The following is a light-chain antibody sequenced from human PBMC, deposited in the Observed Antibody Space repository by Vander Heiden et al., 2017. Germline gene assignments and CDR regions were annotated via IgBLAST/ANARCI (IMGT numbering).Light chain of an antibody. V-gene: IGKV4-1*01. CDR2: WAS. Sequence: DIVMTPSPASLAGSLGGQAAINCKTSKSGLDSTNEKNYLAWYQQKPGQPPKVLIYWASTRESGVPDRFSGSGSGTDFTLNISSLEAEDVAVYYCQQDYSTPLTFGGGTKVEIK. CDR1: KSGLDSTNEKNY. J-gene: IGKJ4*01. CDR3: QQDYSTPLT.